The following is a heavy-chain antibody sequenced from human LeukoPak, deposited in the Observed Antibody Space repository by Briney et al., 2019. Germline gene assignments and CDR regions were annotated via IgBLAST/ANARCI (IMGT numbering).Heavy chain of an antibody. J-gene: IGHJ2*01. V-gene: IGHV4-4*07. Sequence: SETLSLTCTVSGGSIRSYYWNWIRQPAGQGLEWIGRIDKIGLTTYNPLLKSRVTVSRDTSKNQFSLELTSVTAADTAVYYCAGDRYWYFDLWGRGTLITVSS. CDR2: IDKIGLT. CDR1: GGSIRSYY. CDR3: AGDRYWYFDL.